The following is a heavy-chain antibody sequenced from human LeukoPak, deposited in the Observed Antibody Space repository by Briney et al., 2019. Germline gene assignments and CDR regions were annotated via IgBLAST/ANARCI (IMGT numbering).Heavy chain of an antibody. J-gene: IGHJ4*02. D-gene: IGHD3-10*01. CDR2: INPNSGGT. Sequence: GASVKVSCKASGYTFTGYYMHWVRQAPGQGLEWMGWINPNSGGTNYAQKFQGRVTMTRDTSISTAYMELSRLRSDDTAVYYCARMYCYGSRNFDYWGQGTLVTVSS. V-gene: IGHV1-2*02. CDR1: GYTFTGYY. CDR3: ARMYCYGSRNFDY.